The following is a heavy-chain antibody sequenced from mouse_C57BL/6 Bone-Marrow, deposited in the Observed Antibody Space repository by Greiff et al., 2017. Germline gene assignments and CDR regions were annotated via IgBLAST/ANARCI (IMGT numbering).Heavy chain of an antibody. Sequence: EVKLVESGGDLVKPGGSLKLSCAASGFTFSSYGMSWVRQTPDKRLEWVATISSGGSYTYYPDSVKGRFTISRDNAKNTLYLQMSSLKSEDTAMYYWAGRPYDGYYWYFDVWGTGTTVTVSS. CDR2: ISSGGSYT. CDR3: AGRPYDGYYWYFDV. CDR1: GFTFSSYG. J-gene: IGHJ1*03. D-gene: IGHD2-3*01. V-gene: IGHV5-6*02.